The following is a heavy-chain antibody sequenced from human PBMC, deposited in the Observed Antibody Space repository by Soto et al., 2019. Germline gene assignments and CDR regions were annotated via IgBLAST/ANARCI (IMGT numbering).Heavy chain of an antibody. Sequence: SETLSLTCTVSGGSISSGGYYWSWIREHRGKGLEWIGYIYYSGSTYYNPSLKSRVTISVDTSKNQFSLKLSSVTAADTAVYYCARTHLATVVLPGRFDPWGQGTLVTSPQ. CDR2: IYYSGST. CDR1: GGSISSGGYY. J-gene: IGHJ5*02. D-gene: IGHD4-17*01. CDR3: ARTHLATVVLPGRFDP. V-gene: IGHV4-30-4*08.